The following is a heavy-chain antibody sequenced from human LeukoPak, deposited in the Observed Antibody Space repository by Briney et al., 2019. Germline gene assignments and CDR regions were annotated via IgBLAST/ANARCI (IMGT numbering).Heavy chain of an antibody. D-gene: IGHD2-2*02. V-gene: IGHV3-21*01. CDR2: ISSSSSYI. J-gene: IGHJ6*03. CDR3: ARVGIVVVPAAIRARYYYYMDV. CDR1: GFTFSSYS. Sequence: GGSLRLSCAASGFTFSSYSMNWVRQAPGKGLEWVSSISSSSSYIYYADSVKGRFTISRDNAKNSLYLQMNSLRAEDTAVYYCARVGIVVVPAAIRARYYYYMDVWGKGTTVTVSS.